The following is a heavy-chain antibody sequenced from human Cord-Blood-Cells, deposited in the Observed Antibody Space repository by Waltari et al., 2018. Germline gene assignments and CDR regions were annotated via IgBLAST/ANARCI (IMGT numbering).Heavy chain of an antibody. Sequence: QVQLVQSGAEVKKPGASVKVSCKASGYTFTGYYMHWVRQAPGQGLEWMGWSNPNSGGTNYAQKFQGRGTMTRDTSISTAYMELSRLRSDDTAVYYCARDFGWGSFWYFDLWGRGTLVTVSS. CDR2: SNPNSGGT. CDR3: ARDFGWGSFWYFDL. D-gene: IGHD3-9*01. CDR1: GYTFTGYY. V-gene: IGHV1-2*02. J-gene: IGHJ2*01.